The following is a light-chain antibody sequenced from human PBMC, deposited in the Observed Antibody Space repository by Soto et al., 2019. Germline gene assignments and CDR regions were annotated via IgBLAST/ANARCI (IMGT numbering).Light chain of an antibody. CDR1: QSISSNY. V-gene: IGKV3-20*01. CDR3: EQYSSSPPEFT. J-gene: IGKJ3*01. Sequence: EIVLTQSPGTLSLSPGERATLSCSASQSISSNYLAWYQQRPGQAPRLLIFGASYRATGIPDRFSGSGSGPCFTLTISRLEPEDFAVYYCEQYSSSPPEFTFGPGTRVDSK. CDR2: GAS.